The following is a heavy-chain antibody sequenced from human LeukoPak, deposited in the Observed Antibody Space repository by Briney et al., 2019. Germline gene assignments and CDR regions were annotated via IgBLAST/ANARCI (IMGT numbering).Heavy chain of an antibody. Sequence: GGSLRLSCAASGFTFTDYYMNWVRQAPGKGLEWVSSISSSSSYIYYADSVKGRFTISRDNAKNSLYLQMDSLRAEDTAVYYCARDPATTYYYYYYMDVWGKGTTVTVSS. D-gene: IGHD5-12*01. CDR1: GFTFTDYY. V-gene: IGHV3-21*01. CDR2: ISSSSSYI. J-gene: IGHJ6*03. CDR3: ARDPATTYYYYYYMDV.